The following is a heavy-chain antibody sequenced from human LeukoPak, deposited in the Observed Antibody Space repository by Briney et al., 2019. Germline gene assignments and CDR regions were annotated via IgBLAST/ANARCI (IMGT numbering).Heavy chain of an antibody. CDR1: GGSISSGSYY. J-gene: IGHJ4*02. Sequence: PSETLSLTCTVSGGSISSGSYYWSWIRQPAGKGLEWIGRIYTSGSTNYNPSLKSRVTISVDTSKNQFSLKLCSVTAADTAVYYCACNYYDSSGYYYYFDYWGQGTLVTVSS. D-gene: IGHD3-22*01. V-gene: IGHV4-61*02. CDR2: IYTSGST. CDR3: ACNYYDSSGYYYYFDY.